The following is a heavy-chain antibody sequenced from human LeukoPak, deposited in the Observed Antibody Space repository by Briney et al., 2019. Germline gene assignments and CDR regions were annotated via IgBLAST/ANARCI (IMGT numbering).Heavy chain of an antibody. V-gene: IGHV4-39*02. Sequence: PSETLSLTCTVSGGSISSSSYYWGWIRQPPGKGLEWIGSIYYSGSTYYNPSLKSRVTISVDTSKNHFSLNLSSVTAADTAVYYCARYMRDDFGGNRFDPWGQGTLVTVSS. D-gene: IGHD4-23*01. J-gene: IGHJ5*02. CDR1: GGSISSSSYY. CDR3: ARYMRDDFGGNRFDP. CDR2: IYYSGST.